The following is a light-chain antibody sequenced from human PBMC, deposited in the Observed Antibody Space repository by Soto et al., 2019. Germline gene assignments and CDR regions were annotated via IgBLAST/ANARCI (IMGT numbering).Light chain of an antibody. V-gene: IGKV1-27*01. CDR1: QGIRNY. Sequence: NQMTQSPSSLSASVGDRVTITCRASQGIRNYLAWYQQKPGKVPKLLIYAASTLHSGVPSRFSGSGSGTDFTLTISSLQSEDVATYYCQKYNSPPWTFGQGTKVEI. J-gene: IGKJ1*01. CDR3: QKYNSPPWT. CDR2: AAS.